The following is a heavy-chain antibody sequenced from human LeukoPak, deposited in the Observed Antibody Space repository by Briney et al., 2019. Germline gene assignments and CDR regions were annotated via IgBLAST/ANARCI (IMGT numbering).Heavy chain of an antibody. CDR3: ARVSSYSGYDIYYYYYYGMDV. Sequence: ASVKVSCKASGYTFTSYDINWVRQATGQGLEWMGWMNPNSGNTGYAQKFQGRVTMTRNTSISTAYMELSSLRSEDTAVYYCARVSSYSGYDIYYYYYYGMDVWGQGTTVTVSS. J-gene: IGHJ6*02. D-gene: IGHD5-12*01. V-gene: IGHV1-8*01. CDR1: GYTFTSYD. CDR2: MNPNSGNT.